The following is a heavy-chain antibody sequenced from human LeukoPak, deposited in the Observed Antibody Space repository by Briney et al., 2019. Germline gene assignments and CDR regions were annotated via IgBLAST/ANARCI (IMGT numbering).Heavy chain of an antibody. J-gene: IGHJ4*02. D-gene: IGHD6-19*01. CDR1: GFTFDDYA. V-gene: IGHV3-21*01. Sequence: GGSLRLSCAASGFTFDDYAMHWVRQAPGKGLEWVSSISSSSGYIYYADSVKGRFTISRDNAKNSLYLQMNSPRAEDTAVYYCARAVAGTTGSYWGQGTLVTVSS. CDR2: ISSSSGYI. CDR3: ARAVAGTTGSY.